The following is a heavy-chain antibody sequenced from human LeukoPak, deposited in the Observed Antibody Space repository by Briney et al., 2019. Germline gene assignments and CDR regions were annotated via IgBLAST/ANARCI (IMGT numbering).Heavy chain of an antibody. CDR1: GFTFSSYG. J-gene: IGHJ4*02. CDR2: IWYDGSNK. Sequence: PGRSLRLSCAASGFTFSSYGMHWVRQAPGKGLEWVAVIWYDGSNKYYADSVKGRFTISGDNSKNTLYLQMNSLRAEDTAVYYCAKDRGIAVAGIYDYWGQGTLVTVSS. D-gene: IGHD6-19*01. V-gene: IGHV3-33*06. CDR3: AKDRGIAVAGIYDY.